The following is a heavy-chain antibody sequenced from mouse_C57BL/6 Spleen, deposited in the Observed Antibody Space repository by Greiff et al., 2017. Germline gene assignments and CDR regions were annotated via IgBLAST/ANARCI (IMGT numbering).Heavy chain of an antibody. CDR1: GFTFSSYG. CDR2: ISSGGSYT. J-gene: IGHJ4*01. D-gene: IGHD2-1*01. Sequence: VQLQQSGGDLVKPGGSLKLSCAASGFTFSSYGMSWVRQTPDKRLEWVATISSGGSYTYYPDSVKGRFTISRDNAKNTLYLQMSSLKSEDTAMYYCARHAPTYGNSPYAMDYWGQGTSVTVSS. CDR3: ARHAPTYGNSPYAMDY. V-gene: IGHV5-6*01.